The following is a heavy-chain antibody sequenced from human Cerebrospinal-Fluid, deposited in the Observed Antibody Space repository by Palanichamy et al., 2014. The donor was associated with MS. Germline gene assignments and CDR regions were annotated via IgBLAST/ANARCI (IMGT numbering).Heavy chain of an antibody. CDR1: GYTFSGYY. CDR2: INPNSGGT. CDR3: AKGASDSNYAGGMDV. J-gene: IGHJ6*02. V-gene: IGHV1-2*04. D-gene: IGHD4-11*01. Sequence: QVHLVQSGAEAKKPGASVMVSCRASGYTFSGYYMHWVRQAPGQGLEWMGWINPNSGGTNYAQNFQGWVTMTRDTSSATAYLELRRLKSDDTALYYCAKGASDSNYAGGMDVWGQGTMVTVSS.